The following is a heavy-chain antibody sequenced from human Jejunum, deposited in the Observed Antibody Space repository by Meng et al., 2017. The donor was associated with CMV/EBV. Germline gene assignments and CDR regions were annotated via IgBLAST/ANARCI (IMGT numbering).Heavy chain of an antibody. CDR1: GFPFSAYY. Sequence: LGLSCAASGFPFSAYYMAWVRQAPGKGLEWVSYITGPGTTINYADSVRGRFTISRDNTKNSLYLQMNSLRADDTAVYYCVRGNYGFDYWGQGALVTVSS. D-gene: IGHD3-10*01. V-gene: IGHV3-11*01. CDR2: ITGPGTTI. J-gene: IGHJ4*02. CDR3: VRGNYGFDY.